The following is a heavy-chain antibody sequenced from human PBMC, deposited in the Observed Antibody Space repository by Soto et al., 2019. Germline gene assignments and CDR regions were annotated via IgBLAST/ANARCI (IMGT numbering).Heavy chain of an antibody. V-gene: IGHV1-3*01. CDR1: GYTFTSYA. CDR2: INAGNGNT. Sequence: GASVKVSCKASGYTFTSYAMHWVRQAPGQRLEWMGWINAGNGNTKYSQKFQGRVTITRDTSASTAYMELSSLRSEDTAVYYCAREGYDFHYYYYYMDVWGKGTTVTVSS. CDR3: AREGYDFHYYYYYMDV. D-gene: IGHD5-12*01. J-gene: IGHJ6*03.